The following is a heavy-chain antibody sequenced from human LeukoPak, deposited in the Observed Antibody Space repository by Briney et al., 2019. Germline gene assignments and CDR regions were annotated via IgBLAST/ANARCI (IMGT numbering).Heavy chain of an antibody. CDR1: GFPFSSYW. CDR3: ARLTGTTGFDY. D-gene: IGHD1-1*01. V-gene: IGHV3-7*01. J-gene: IGHJ4*02. Sequence: GGSLRLSCAASGFPFSSYWMSWVRQAPGRGLEWVANIKQDGSDKYYVDSVKGRFTISRDNAKNSLNLQLNSLRADDTAVYYCARLTGTTGFDYWGQGTLVTVSS. CDR2: IKQDGSDK.